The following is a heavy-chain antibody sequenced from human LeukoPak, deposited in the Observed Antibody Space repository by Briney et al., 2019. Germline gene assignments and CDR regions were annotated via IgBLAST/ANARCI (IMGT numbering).Heavy chain of an antibody. J-gene: IGHJ6*03. Sequence: PSETLSLTCTVSGGSISSYYWNWIRQPPGKGLEWIGYIYYSGSTNYNPSLKSRVTISVDTSKNQFSLKLSSVTAADTAVYYCARGYCSSTSCLRYYYYYMDVWGKGTTVTVSS. CDR3: ARGYCSSTSCLRYYYYYMDV. CDR1: GGSISSYY. V-gene: IGHV4-59*01. D-gene: IGHD2-2*01. CDR2: IYYSGST.